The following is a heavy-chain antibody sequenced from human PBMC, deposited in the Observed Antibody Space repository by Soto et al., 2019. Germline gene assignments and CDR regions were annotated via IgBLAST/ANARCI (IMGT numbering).Heavy chain of an antibody. CDR3: AAPQRVHTDAFDI. D-gene: IGHD1-1*01. V-gene: IGHV1-58*01. CDR1: GFTFTSSA. Sequence: SVKVSCKASGFTFTSSAVQWVRQACGQRLEWIGWIVVGSGNTNYAQKFQERVTITRDMSTSTAYMELSSLRSEDTAVYYCAAPQRVHTDAFDIWGQGTMVTVSS. CDR2: IVVGSGNT. J-gene: IGHJ3*02.